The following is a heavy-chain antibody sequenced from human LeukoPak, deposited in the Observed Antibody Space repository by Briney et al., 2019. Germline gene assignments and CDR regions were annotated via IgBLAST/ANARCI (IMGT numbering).Heavy chain of an antibody. CDR2: ISALNGNT. V-gene: IGHV1-18*01. D-gene: IGHD4-17*01. CDR3: ARDSALLNNGDWYGGSDY. CDR1: GYTFTSYG. Sequence: ASVRVSCKASGYTFTSYGISWVRQAPGQGLEWMGWISALNGNTNYQHKFQGRVTMTTDTSKNTAYMELRSLRSDDTAMYYCARDSALLNNGDWYGGSDYWGQGTLVTVSS. J-gene: IGHJ4*02.